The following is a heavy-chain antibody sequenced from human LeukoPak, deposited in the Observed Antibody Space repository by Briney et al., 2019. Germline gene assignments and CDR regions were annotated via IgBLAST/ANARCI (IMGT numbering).Heavy chain of an antibody. D-gene: IGHD5-18*01. J-gene: IGHJ4*02. CDR3: ARLTSGVTIFVY. CDR1: GFSISGYW. Sequence: PGGSLRLSCAASGFSISGYWMSWVRQAPGKGLEWVASIKQDESEKKYVDSVKGRFTVSRDNAENSLYLQMNSLRAEDTAVYYCARLTSGVTIFVYWGQGTLVTVSS. V-gene: IGHV3-7*01. CDR2: IKQDESEK.